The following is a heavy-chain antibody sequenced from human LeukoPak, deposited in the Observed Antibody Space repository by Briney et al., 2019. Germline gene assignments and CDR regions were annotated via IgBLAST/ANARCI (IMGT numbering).Heavy chain of an antibody. J-gene: IGHJ2*01. D-gene: IGHD3-22*01. Sequence: PSETLSLACTVSGGSISSYYWSWIRQPPGKGLEWIGYIYYSGSTNYNPSLKSRVTISVDTSKNQFSLKLGSVTAADTAVYYCARVHSSGYYVDWYFDLWGRGTLVTVSS. CDR2: IYYSGST. V-gene: IGHV4-59*01. CDR3: ARVHSSGYYVDWYFDL. CDR1: GGSISSYY.